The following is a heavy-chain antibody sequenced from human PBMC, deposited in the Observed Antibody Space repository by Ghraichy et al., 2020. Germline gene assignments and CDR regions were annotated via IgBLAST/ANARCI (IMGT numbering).Heavy chain of an antibody. CDR3: VRDFSYKGLDP. V-gene: IGHV1-2*02. J-gene: IGHJ5*02. CDR1: GYPFTVYF. D-gene: IGHD3-10*01. CDR2: INPDTGDT. Sequence: ASVKVSCKAAGYPFTVYFPHWVRQAPGQGLEWMGWINPDTGDTNYARKFQDRVTMTRDKSVTTIYLELSNLSFDDTAVYYCVRDFSYKGLDPWGQGTLVTVSS.